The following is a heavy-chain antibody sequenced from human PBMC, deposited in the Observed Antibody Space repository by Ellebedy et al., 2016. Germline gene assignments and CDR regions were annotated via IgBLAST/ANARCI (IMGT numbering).Heavy chain of an antibody. CDR1: GFTFSSYA. D-gene: IGHD4-23*01. Sequence: GGSLRLXCAASGFTFSSYAMSWVRQAPGKGLEWVSAISGSGGSTYYADSVKGRFTISRDNSKNTLYLQMNSLRAEDTAVYYCAKGTDYGGNSLWDYWGQGTLVTVSS. V-gene: IGHV3-23*01. CDR2: ISGSGGST. CDR3: AKGTDYGGNSLWDY. J-gene: IGHJ4*02.